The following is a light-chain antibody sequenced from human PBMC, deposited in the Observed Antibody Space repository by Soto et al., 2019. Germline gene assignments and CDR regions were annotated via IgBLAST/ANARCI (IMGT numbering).Light chain of an antibody. J-gene: IGKJ4*01. CDR3: QRLNSYPLT. CDR2: DAS. Sequence: DIQMTQSPSTLSASVGDRVTITCRASQSITRSLAWYQQKLGKAPKLLIYDASSLQIGVPSRFSGSGSGTDFTLIVSSLQPDDFATYYCQRLNSYPLTFGGGTKVDIK. CDR1: QSITRS. V-gene: IGKV1-5*01.